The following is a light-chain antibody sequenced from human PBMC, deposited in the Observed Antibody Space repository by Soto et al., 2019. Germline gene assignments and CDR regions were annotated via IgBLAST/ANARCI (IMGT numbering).Light chain of an antibody. CDR1: SSNIGNNY. CDR2: EDN. V-gene: IGLV1-51*02. Sequence: QSVLTQPPSVSAAPGQKVTISCSGSSSNIGNNYVSWYQQLPGTAPKLLIYEDNKRPSGIPGRFSGSKSGTSGTLGITGLQAGDEADYYCGTWDSSLNGGVFGGGTKLTVL. CDR3: GTWDSSLNGGV. J-gene: IGLJ3*02.